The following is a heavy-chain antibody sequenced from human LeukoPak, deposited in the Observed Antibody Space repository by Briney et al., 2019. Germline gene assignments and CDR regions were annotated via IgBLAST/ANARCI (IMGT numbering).Heavy chain of an antibody. CDR3: ARGDPLDY. V-gene: IGHV4-59*01. CDR2: IYYSGST. J-gene: IGHJ4*02. CDR1: GGSISSYY. Sequence: SETLSLTCTVSGGSISSYYWSWIRQPPGKGLEWIGYIYYSGSTNYNPSLKSRVTISVDTSKNQFSLKLSSVTAADTAVYYCARGDPLDYWGQGTLVTVSS.